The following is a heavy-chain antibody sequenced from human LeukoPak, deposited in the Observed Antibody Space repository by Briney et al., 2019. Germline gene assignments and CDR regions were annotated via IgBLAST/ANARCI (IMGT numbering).Heavy chain of an antibody. J-gene: IGHJ5*02. CDR3: ATTGAYCGGDCYSSLGWFDP. CDR2: IYYSGST. V-gene: IGHV4-59*08. D-gene: IGHD2-21*02. CDR1: GGSISSYY. Sequence: PSETLSLTCTVSGGSISSYYWSWIRQPPGKGLEWIGYIYYSGSTNYNPSLKSRVTISVDTSKNQFSLKLSSVTAADTAVYYCATTGAYCGGDCYSSLGWFDPWGQGTLVTVSS.